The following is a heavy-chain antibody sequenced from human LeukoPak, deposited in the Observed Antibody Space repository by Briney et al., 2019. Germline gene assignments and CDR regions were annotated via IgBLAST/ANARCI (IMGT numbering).Heavy chain of an antibody. CDR3: ARDGDYSNYYYYYMDV. V-gene: IGHV3-21*01. Sequence: GSLRLSCAASGFTFSSYSMNWVRQAPGKGLEWVSSISSSSSYIYYADSIKGRFTISRDNAKNSLYLQMNSLRAEDTAVYYCARDGDYSNYYYYYMDVWGKGTTVTVSS. J-gene: IGHJ6*03. D-gene: IGHD4-11*01. CDR1: GFTFSSYS. CDR2: ISSSSSYI.